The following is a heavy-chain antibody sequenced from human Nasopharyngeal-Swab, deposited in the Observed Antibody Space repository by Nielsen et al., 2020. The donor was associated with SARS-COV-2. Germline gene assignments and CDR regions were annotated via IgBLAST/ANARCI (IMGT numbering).Heavy chain of an antibody. J-gene: IGHJ6*02. CDR2: IYYSGST. Sequence: SETLSLTCTVSGGSISSYYWSWIRQPPGKGLEWIGYIYYSGSTNYNPSLKSRVTISVDTSKNQFSLKLSSVTAADTAVYYCARAYSSSWYPEYYYYGMDVWGQGTTVTVSS. D-gene: IGHD6-13*01. CDR3: ARAYSSSWYPEYYYYGMDV. V-gene: IGHV4-59*01. CDR1: GGSISSYY.